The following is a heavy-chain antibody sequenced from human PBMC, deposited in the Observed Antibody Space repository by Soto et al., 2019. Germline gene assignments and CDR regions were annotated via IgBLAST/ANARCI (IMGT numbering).Heavy chain of an antibody. D-gene: IGHD2-15*01. Sequence: GASVKVSCKASGYTFTSYYMHWVRQAPGQGLEWMGIINPSGGSTSYAQKFQGRVTMTRDTSTSTVYMELSSLRSEDTAVYYCVSRDIGARPSTNYYYYYMDXWGKGTRVTVPS. V-gene: IGHV1-46*03. CDR3: VSRDIGARPSTNYYYYYMDX. CDR2: INPSGGST. J-gene: IGHJ6*03. CDR1: GYTFTSYY.